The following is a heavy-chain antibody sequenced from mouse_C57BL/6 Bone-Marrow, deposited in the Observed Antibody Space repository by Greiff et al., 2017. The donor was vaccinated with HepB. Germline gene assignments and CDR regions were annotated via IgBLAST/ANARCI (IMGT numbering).Heavy chain of an antibody. CDR2: ISYDGSN. J-gene: IGHJ2*01. CDR3: ARVSNYGTYYFDY. D-gene: IGHD2-5*01. CDR1: GYSITSGYY. V-gene: IGHV3-6*01. Sequence: EVQRVESGPGLVKPSQSLSLTCSVTGYSITSGYYWNWIRQFPGNKLEWMGYISYDGSNNYNPSLKNRISITRDTSKNQFFLKLNSVTTEDTATYYCARVSNYGTYYFDYWGQGTTLTVSS.